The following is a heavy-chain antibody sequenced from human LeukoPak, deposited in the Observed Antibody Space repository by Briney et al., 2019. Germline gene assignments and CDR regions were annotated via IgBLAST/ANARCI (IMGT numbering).Heavy chain of an antibody. CDR1: GFTYSSYG. V-gene: IGHV3-30*02. D-gene: IGHD2-15*01. J-gene: IGHJ4*02. CDR2: IRYDGSNK. CDR3: AKFKDCSGGSCPYYFDY. Sequence: GGSLRLSCAASGFTYSSYGMHWVRQAPGKGLEWVAFIRYDGSNKYYADSVKGRFTISRDNSKNTLYLQMNSLRAEDTAVYYCAKFKDCSGGSCPYYFDYWGQGTLVTVSS.